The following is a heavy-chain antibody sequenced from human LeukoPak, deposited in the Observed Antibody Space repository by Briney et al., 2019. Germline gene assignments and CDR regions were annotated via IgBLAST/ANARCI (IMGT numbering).Heavy chain of an antibody. CDR3: ARAVGLLWFAELLNYGMDV. CDR2: IYHSGST. J-gene: IGHJ6*04. Sequence: ASETRSLTCAVSGGSISSGGYSWSWIRQPPGKGREWVGYIYHSGSTYYNPSLKSRVTISVDTSKSQSSLKLSSVTAPDTAVYYCARAVGLLWFAELLNYGMDVWGKGTTVTVSS. V-gene: IGHV4-30-2*01. CDR1: GGSISSGGYS. D-gene: IGHD3-10*01.